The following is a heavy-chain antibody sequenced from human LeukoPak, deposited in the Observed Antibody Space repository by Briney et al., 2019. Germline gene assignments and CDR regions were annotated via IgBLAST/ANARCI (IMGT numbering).Heavy chain of an antibody. CDR2: INPTSTSI. V-gene: IGHV3-21*01. D-gene: IGHD3-22*01. CDR3: VRLRRKSDRRDYYYYYNF. Sequence: PGGSLRLSCAASGFTFSYYSKNWVRQAPGKGLEWVSSINPTSTSIYYADAVRGRFTISRDNAKNSVYLQMNSLRAEDTALYYCVRLRRKSDRRDYYYYYNFWGQGILVTVSS. CDR1: GFTFSYYS. J-gene: IGHJ4*02.